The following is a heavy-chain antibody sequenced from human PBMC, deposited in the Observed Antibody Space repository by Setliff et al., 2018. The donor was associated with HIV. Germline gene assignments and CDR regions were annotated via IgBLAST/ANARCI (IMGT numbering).Heavy chain of an antibody. Sequence: GGSLRLSCAASGFTFSNYAMSWVRQAPGKGLEWVSSITSGSTYVNYADSVKGRFSISRDNAKNSLYLQMNSLRAEDTAVYYCARDSYYYASGSYFAPFWGQGTLVTVSS. CDR3: ARDSYYYASGSYFAPF. J-gene: IGHJ4*02. V-gene: IGHV3-21*01. D-gene: IGHD3-10*01. CDR1: GFTFSNYA. CDR2: ITSGSTYV.